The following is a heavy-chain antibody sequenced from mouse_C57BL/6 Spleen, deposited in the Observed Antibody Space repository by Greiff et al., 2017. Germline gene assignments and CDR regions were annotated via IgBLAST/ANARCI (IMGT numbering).Heavy chain of an antibody. CDR3: ARVDGYFYYAMDY. V-gene: IGHV1-53*01. J-gene: IGHJ4*01. D-gene: IGHD2-3*01. CDR2: INPSNGGT. CDR1: GYTFTSYW. Sequence: VQLQQPGTELVKPGASVKLSCKASGYTFTSYWMHWVKQRPGQGLEWIGNINPSNGGTNYNEKFKSKATLTVDKSSSTAYMQLSSLTSEDSAVDYCARVDGYFYYAMDYWGQGTSVTVSS.